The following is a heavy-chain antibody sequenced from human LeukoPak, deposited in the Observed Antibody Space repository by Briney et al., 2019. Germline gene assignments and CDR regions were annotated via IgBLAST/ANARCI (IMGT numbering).Heavy chain of an antibody. J-gene: IGHJ5*02. V-gene: IGHV4-34*01. D-gene: IGHD2-15*01. CDR3: ARARGTPGRPWFDL. Sequence: SETLSLTCAVYGGSFSGYYWSWIRQPPGKGLEWIGEINHSGSTNQNPSLKSRVTISVETSKNQFSLKLSSVTAADTAVYYCARARGTPGRPWFDLWGQGTLVTVSS. CDR1: GGSFSGYY. CDR2: INHSGST.